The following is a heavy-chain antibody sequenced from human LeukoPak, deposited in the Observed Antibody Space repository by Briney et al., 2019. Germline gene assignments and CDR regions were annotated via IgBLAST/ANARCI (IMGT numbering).Heavy chain of an antibody. CDR2: IYCSGST. CDR1: GGSVSSGSYY. J-gene: IGHJ6*02. Sequence: SSETLSLTCTVSGGSVSSGSYYWSWIRQPPGKGLEWIGYIYCSGSTNYNPSLKSRVTISVDTSKNQFSLKLSSVTAADTAVYYCARDSRTWFGELVRNYYYYGMDVWGQGTTVTVSS. V-gene: IGHV4-61*01. D-gene: IGHD3-10*01. CDR3: ARDSRTWFGELVRNYYYYGMDV.